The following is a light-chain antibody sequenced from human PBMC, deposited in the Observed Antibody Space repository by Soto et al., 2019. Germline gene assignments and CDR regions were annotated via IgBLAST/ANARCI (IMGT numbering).Light chain of an antibody. J-gene: IGLJ3*02. Sequence: QSVLTQPPSASGTPGQNVTISCSGSSSNIGSNIVNWYQQLPGTAPKLLIYSNNQRPSGVPDRFSGSKSATSASLAFSGLQSEDEADYYCAAWDVSLNGWVFGGGTKLTVL. CDR2: SNN. CDR3: AAWDVSLNGWV. CDR1: SSNIGSNI. V-gene: IGLV1-44*01.